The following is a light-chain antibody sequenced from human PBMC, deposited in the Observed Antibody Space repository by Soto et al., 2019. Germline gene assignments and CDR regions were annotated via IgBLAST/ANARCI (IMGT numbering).Light chain of an antibody. CDR2: GAS. CDR1: QSVSSK. Sequence: ETVMTQSPATLSLSPGERATLSCRASQSVSSKLVWYQQKPGQAPRFLIYGASTRATGIPARFSGSGSGTEFTLTISSLQSEDFAVYYCQQYNNWPRTFGQGTKVDIK. J-gene: IGKJ1*01. V-gene: IGKV3-15*01. CDR3: QQYNNWPRT.